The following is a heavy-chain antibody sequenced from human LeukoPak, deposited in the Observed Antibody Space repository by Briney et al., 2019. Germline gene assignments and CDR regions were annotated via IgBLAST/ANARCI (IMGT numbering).Heavy chain of an antibody. V-gene: IGHV1-18*01. CDR1: GYTFTSYG. J-gene: IGHJ4*02. D-gene: IGHD2-21*02. Sequence: ASVKVSCKASGYTFTSYGISWVRQAPGQGLEWMGWISAYNGNTNYAQKLQGRDTMTTDTSTSTAYMELRSLRSDDTAVYYCARERSAYCGGDCYFGYWGQGTLVTVSS. CDR3: ARERSAYCGGDCYFGY. CDR2: ISAYNGNT.